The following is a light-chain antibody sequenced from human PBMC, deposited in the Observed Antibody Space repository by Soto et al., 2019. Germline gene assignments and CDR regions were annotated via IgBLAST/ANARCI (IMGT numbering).Light chain of an antibody. CDR2: GAS. Sequence: IVMTQSPATLSVSPGERATLSCRASQSVRSNLAWYQQKPGQAPRLLIYGASGRATGIPDRFSGSGSGTDFTLTISRVEPEDFAVYYCQQYGSSPRTFGHGTKVDIK. J-gene: IGKJ1*01. CDR3: QQYGSSPRT. V-gene: IGKV3-20*01. CDR1: QSVRSN.